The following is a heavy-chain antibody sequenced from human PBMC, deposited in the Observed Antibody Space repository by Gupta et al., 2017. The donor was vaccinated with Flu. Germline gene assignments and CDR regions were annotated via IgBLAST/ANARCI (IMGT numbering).Heavy chain of an antibody. J-gene: IGHJ4*02. CDR3: ARGSALRPH. V-gene: IGHV3-23*01. CDR1: GFTFGSEA. Sequence: LSCAASGFTFGSEAMTWVRQAPGKGLEWVSSSSVSGGTTYYADSVKGRFNVSRDTSRNTLYLQMNGLRADDTDIYYCARGSALRPHWGQGALVTVSS. CDR2: SSVSGGTT. D-gene: IGHD4-17*01.